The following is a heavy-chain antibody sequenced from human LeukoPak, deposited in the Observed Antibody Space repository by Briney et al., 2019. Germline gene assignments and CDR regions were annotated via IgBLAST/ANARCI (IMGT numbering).Heavy chain of an antibody. CDR3: ARAGWLVNGSFLYYYYYYYMDV. D-gene: IGHD6-19*01. V-gene: IGHV3-33*01. CDR1: GFTFSSYG. Sequence: PGGSLRLSCAASGFTFSSYGMHWVRQAPGKGLEWVAVIWYDGSNKYYADSVKGRFTISRDNSKNTLYLQMNSLRAEDTAVYYCARAGWLVNGSFLYYYYYYYMDVWGKGTTVTVSS. J-gene: IGHJ6*03. CDR2: IWYDGSNK.